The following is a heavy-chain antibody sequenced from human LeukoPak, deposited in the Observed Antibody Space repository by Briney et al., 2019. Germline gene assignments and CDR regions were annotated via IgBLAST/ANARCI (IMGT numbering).Heavy chain of an antibody. D-gene: IGHD3-22*01. V-gene: IGHV4-30-4*01. J-gene: IGHJ5*02. CDR3: ARPYYYDSRIDP. CDR1: GGFISCGDYF. CDR2: MYYSGST. Sequence: PSETLSLTCSVSGGFISCGDYFWSWIRKPPAKSLEWIAYMYYSGSTYYNPSLKSRVTMSADTSKNQLSLKLSSVTAADTAVYYCARPYYYDSRIDPWGQGILVTVSS.